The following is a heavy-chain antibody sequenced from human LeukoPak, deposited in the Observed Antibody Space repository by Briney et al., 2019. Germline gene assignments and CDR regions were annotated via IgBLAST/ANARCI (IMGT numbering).Heavy chain of an antibody. CDR3: ARLGGGSRDY. V-gene: IGHV4-59*08. Sequence: SETLSLTCTVSGGSISSYYWSWIRQPPGKGLEWIGYINYSGSTNYNPSLKSRVTISVDTSKNQFSLKLSSVTAADTAVYYCARLGGGSRDYWGQGTLVTVSS. CDR2: INYSGST. J-gene: IGHJ4*02. CDR1: GGSISSYY. D-gene: IGHD1-26*01.